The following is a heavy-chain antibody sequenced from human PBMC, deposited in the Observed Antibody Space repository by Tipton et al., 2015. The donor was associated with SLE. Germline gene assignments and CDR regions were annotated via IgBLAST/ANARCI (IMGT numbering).Heavy chain of an antibody. CDR2: IYYNRHT. D-gene: IGHD1-1*01. CDR3: ARENWSFSHMDV. CDR1: GASISSHY. V-gene: IGHV4-59*11. Sequence: TLSLTCTVSGASISSHYWSWIRQPPGKKLEWIGYIYYNRHTNYIPSLESRVTISIDTSKNQFSLSLKSVTAADTAVYFCARENWSFSHMDVWGIGTTVTVSS. J-gene: IGHJ6*04.